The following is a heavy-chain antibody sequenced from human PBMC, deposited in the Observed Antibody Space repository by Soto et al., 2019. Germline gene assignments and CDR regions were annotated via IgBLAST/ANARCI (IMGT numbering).Heavy chain of an antibody. J-gene: IGHJ6*02. Sequence: QVQLVQSGAEVKNPGASVKVSCKASGYSFTRYGFGWARQAPGQGLEWMGWINAYNGNTNSAQNLQGRLTLTTDTSTTTAYMEISSLRSNDAAIYYCAMVDVYVTPSPQDVWGQGTTVTVSS. CDR1: GYSFTRYG. D-gene: IGHD3-16*01. CDR2: INAYNGNT. V-gene: IGHV1-18*01. CDR3: AMVDVYVTPSPQDV.